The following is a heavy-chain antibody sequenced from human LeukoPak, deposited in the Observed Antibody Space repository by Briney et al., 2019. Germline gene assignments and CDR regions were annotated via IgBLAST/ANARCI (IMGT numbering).Heavy chain of an antibody. CDR2: ITPFNGNT. D-gene: IGHD1-26*01. CDR3: ARSDSGSYISGY. Sequence: TRASVKVSCKASGYTFTYRYLHWVRQAPRQALEWMGWITPFNGNTNYAQKFQDRVTITRDRSMSTAYMELSSLRSGDTAMYYCARSDSGSYISGYWGQGTLVTVSS. V-gene: IGHV1-45*03. J-gene: IGHJ4*02. CDR1: GYTFTYRY.